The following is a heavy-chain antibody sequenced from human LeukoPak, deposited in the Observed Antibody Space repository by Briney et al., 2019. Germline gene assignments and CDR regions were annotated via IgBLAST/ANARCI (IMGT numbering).Heavy chain of an antibody. J-gene: IGHJ5*02. CDR3: AEDLLFPRFGSES. Sequence: PGGSLRLSCAASGFTFNKFALSWVRQAPGKGLEWVSAISINGDGTYYADSVRGRFTISRDNSKNTLYLQMNSLKTEDTAVYYCAEDLLFPRFGSESWGQGTLVTVSS. CDR2: ISINGDGT. D-gene: IGHD3-10*01. V-gene: IGHV3-23*01. CDR1: GFTFNKFA.